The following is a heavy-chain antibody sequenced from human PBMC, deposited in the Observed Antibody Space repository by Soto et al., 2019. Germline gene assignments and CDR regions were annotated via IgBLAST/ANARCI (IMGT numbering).Heavy chain of an antibody. Sequence: PGESLKISCQGSGYSFISDWITWVRQMPGKGLQLMGNIDPSDSHTKYSPSFQGHVTISVDKSISTAYLQWSSLKASDTAIYYCARISAACFLNLFDPWGQGTLVTVSS. CDR1: GYSFISDW. V-gene: IGHV5-10-1*01. D-gene: IGHD6-13*01. CDR3: ARISAACFLNLFDP. J-gene: IGHJ5*01. CDR2: IDPSDSHT.